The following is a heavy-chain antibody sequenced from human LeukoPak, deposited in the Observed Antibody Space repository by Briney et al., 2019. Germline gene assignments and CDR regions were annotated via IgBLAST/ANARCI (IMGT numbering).Heavy chain of an antibody. CDR3: AREGAHSGYLLIDY. CDR1: GGSVSSGSYY. CDR2: IYYSGST. Sequence: SETLSLTCTVSGGSVSSGSYYWSWIRQPPGKGLEWIGYIYYSGSTNYNPSLKSRVTISVDTSKNQFSLKLSSVTAADTAVYYCAREGAHSGYLLIDYWGQGTLVTVSS. V-gene: IGHV4-61*01. J-gene: IGHJ4*02. D-gene: IGHD5-12*01.